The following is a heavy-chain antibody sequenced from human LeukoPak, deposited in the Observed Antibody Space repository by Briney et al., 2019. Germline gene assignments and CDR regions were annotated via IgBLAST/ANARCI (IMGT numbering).Heavy chain of an antibody. CDR1: GYTFTSYG. Sequence: GASAKVSCKASGYTFTSYGISWVRQAPGQGLEWMGWISAYNGNTNYAQKLQGRVTMTTDTSTSTAYMELRSLRSDDTAVYYCAREGAMVRGVIWYYGMDVWGQGTTVTVSS. D-gene: IGHD3-10*01. CDR2: ISAYNGNT. V-gene: IGHV1-18*01. J-gene: IGHJ6*02. CDR3: AREGAMVRGVIWYYGMDV.